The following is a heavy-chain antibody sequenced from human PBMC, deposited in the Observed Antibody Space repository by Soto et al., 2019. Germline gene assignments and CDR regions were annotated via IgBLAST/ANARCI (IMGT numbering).Heavy chain of an antibody. J-gene: IGHJ4*02. V-gene: IGHV1-46*01. CDR2: LNPSGTIT. CDR3: ATGYGDYSNY. D-gene: IGHD4-17*01. CDR1: GFTLINYY. Sequence: QVHLVQSAAEVKKPGASVKVSCKASGFTLINYYIHWVRQAPGQGLEWMGILNPSGTITNYAQKFQDRVTMARDTSTDTGYMELSSLGSEDTAVYYCATGYGDYSNYWGQGTLVTVSS.